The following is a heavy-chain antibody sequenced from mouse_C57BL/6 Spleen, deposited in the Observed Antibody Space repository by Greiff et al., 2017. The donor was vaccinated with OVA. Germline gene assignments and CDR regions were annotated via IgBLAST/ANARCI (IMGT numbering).Heavy chain of an antibody. V-gene: IGHV2-5*01. CDR3: AKQGYYGSTPFDY. CDR2: IWRGGST. J-gene: IGHJ2*01. CDR1: GFSFTSYG. Sequence: VHLVESGPGLVQPSQSLSITCTVSGFSFTSYGVHWVRQSPGKGLEWLGVIWRGGSTDYNAAFMSRLSITKDNSKSQVFFKMNSLQADDTAIYYCAKQGYYGSTPFDYWGQGTTLTVSS. D-gene: IGHD1-1*01.